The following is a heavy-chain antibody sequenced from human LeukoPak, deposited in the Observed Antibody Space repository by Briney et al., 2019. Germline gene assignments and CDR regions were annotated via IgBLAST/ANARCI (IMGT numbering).Heavy chain of an antibody. CDR2: IYTSGST. CDR3: ARGPQHTSYYYDSSGFRNWFDP. J-gene: IGHJ5*02. CDR1: GGSISSYS. D-gene: IGHD3-22*01. Sequence: SETLSLTCTVSGGSISSYSWSWIRQPAGKGLEWIGRIYTSGSTNYNPSLKSRVTMSVDTSKNQFSLKLSSVTAADTAVYYCARGPQHTSYYYDSSGFRNWFDPWGQGTLVTVSS. V-gene: IGHV4-4*07.